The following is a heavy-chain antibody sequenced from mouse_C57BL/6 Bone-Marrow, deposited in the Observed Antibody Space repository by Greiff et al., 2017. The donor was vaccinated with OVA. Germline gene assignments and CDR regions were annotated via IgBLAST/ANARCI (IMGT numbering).Heavy chain of an antibody. J-gene: IGHJ2*01. V-gene: IGHV1-55*01. CDR1: GYTFTSYW. Sequence: QVQLQQPGAELVKPGASVKMSCKASGYTFTSYWITWVKQRPGQGLEWIGDIYPGSGSTNYNEKFKSKATLTVDTSSSTAYLQLSSLTSEDSAVYYCAIPDYYYGSSYRYFDYWGQGTTLTVSA. D-gene: IGHD1-1*01. CDR3: AIPDYYYGSSYRYFDY. CDR2: IYPGSGST.